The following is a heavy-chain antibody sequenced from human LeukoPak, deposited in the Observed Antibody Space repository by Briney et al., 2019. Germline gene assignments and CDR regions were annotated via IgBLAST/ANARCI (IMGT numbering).Heavy chain of an antibody. D-gene: IGHD2/OR15-2a*01. CDR2: TFYRSKWYN. Sequence: SQTLSLTCAISGDSVSSNSVAWNWIRQSPSRGLEWLGRTFYRSKWYNDYAVSVKSRININPDTSKNQFSLQLSSVTPEDTAVYYCARGKYSAFDIWGQGTMVTVSS. J-gene: IGHJ3*02. V-gene: IGHV6-1*01. CDR3: ARGKYSAFDI. CDR1: GDSVSSNSVA.